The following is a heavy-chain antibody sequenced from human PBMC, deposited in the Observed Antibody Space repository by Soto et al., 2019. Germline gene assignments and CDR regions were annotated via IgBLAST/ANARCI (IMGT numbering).Heavy chain of an antibody. CDR2: IYPGDSDT. J-gene: IGHJ6*02. CDR1: GYSFTSYW. Sequence: GESLKISCESSGYSFTSYWIGWVRQMPGKGLEWMGIIYPGDSDTRYSPSFQGQVTISADKSISTAYLQWSSLKASDTAMYYCARPLYYYDSSGYDYGMDVWGQGTTVTVSS. CDR3: ARPLYYYDSSGYDYGMDV. V-gene: IGHV5-51*01. D-gene: IGHD3-22*01.